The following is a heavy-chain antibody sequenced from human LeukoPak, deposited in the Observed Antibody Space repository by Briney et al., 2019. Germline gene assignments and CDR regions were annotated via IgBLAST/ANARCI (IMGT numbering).Heavy chain of an antibody. Sequence: ASVKVSCKASGYTFTSYGISWVRQAPGQGLEWMGWISAYNGNTNYAQKLQGRVTMTTDTSTSTAYMELRSLRSDDTAVYYCARDPVRPYYDFWSGCQYNLSFDYWGQGTLVTVSS. D-gene: IGHD3-3*01. J-gene: IGHJ4*02. CDR2: ISAYNGNT. CDR3: ARDPVRPYYDFWSGCQYNLSFDY. V-gene: IGHV1-18*01. CDR1: GYTFTSYG.